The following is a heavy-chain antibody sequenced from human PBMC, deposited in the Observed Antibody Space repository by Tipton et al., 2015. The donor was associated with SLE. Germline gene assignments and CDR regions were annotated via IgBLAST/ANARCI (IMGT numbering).Heavy chain of an antibody. CDR1: GFTFFTYA. CDR2: ISYDGSNK. J-gene: IGHJ6*02. V-gene: IGHV3-30*04. Sequence: SLRLSCAASGFTFFTYAMHWVRQAPGKGLEWVAVISYDGSNKYYADSVKGRFTISRDNSKNTLYLQMNSLRAEDTAVYYCAKDIVATTPIYGMDVWGQGTTVTVSS. D-gene: IGHD5-12*01. CDR3: AKDIVATTPIYGMDV.